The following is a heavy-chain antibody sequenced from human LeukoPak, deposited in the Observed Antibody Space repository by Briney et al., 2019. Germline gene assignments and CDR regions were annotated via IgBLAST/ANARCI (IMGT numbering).Heavy chain of an antibody. J-gene: IGHJ4*02. CDR2: IKGDGSEI. CDR3: ARDGSSFDY. Sequence: GGSLRLSCAASGFTFTNYWMSWVRQAPGKGLEWVANIKGDGSEIYYVDSVKGRFSISRDNAKNSLYLRMNSLRAEDTAVYYCARDGSSFDYWGQGALVTVSS. CDR1: GFTFTNYW. D-gene: IGHD2-15*01. V-gene: IGHV3-7*01.